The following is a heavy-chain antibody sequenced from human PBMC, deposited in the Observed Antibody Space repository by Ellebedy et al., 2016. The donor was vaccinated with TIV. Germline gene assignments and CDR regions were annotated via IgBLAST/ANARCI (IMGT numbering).Heavy chain of an antibody. V-gene: IGHV4-59*01. CDR3: ARGGSYLGHADH. CDR2: IYYSGST. J-gene: IGHJ4*02. D-gene: IGHD1-26*01. CDR1: GGSISSYY. Sequence: MPSETLSLTCTVPGGSISSYYWSWIRQPPGKGLAWIGYIYYSGSTNYNPSLKSRVTISLKTSKNQFSLNLSSVTAADTAVYYGARGGSYLGHADHWGLGTLVTVSS.